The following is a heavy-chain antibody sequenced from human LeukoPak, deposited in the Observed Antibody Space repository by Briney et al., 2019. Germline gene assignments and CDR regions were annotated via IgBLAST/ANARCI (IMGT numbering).Heavy chain of an antibody. Sequence: RSGGSLRLSCAASGFTFDDYGMSWVRQAPGKGLEWVSGINWNGGSTGYADSVKGRFTISRDNSKNTLYLQMNSLRAEDTAVYYCAREKRARIVGAPAFDYWGQGTLVTVSS. CDR1: GFTFDDYG. J-gene: IGHJ4*02. CDR2: INWNGGST. V-gene: IGHV3-20*04. CDR3: AREKRARIVGAPAFDY. D-gene: IGHD1-26*01.